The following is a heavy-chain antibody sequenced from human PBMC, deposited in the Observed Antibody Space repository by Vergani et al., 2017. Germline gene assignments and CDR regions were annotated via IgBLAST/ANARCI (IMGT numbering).Heavy chain of an antibody. V-gene: IGHV5-10-1*01. CDR3: ARPGSSSSSGPYSGMDV. D-gene: IGHD6-6*01. CDR1: GYSFTSYW. Sequence: EVQLVQSGAEVKKPGESLRISCKGSGYSFTSYWISWVRQMPGKGLEWMGRIDPSDSYTNYSPSFQGHVTISADKSISTAYLQWSSLKASDTAMYYCARPGSSSSSGPYSGMDVWGQGTTVTVSS. J-gene: IGHJ6*02. CDR2: IDPSDSYT.